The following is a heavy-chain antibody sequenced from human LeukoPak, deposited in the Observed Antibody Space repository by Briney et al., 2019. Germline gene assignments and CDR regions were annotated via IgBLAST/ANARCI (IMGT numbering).Heavy chain of an antibody. CDR3: AKDSMDTAMVALAFDI. CDR1: GFTFSSYS. J-gene: IGHJ3*02. Sequence: PGGSLRLSCAASGFTFSSYSMHWVRQAPGKGLEWVAVIWYDGSNKYYADSVKGRFTISRDNSKNTLYLQMNSLRAEDTAVYYCAKDSMDTAMVALAFDIWGQGTMVTVSS. V-gene: IGHV3-33*06. D-gene: IGHD5-18*01. CDR2: IWYDGSNK.